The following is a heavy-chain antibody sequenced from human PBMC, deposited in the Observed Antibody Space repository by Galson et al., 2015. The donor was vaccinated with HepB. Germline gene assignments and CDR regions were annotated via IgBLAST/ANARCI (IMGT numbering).Heavy chain of an antibody. CDR1: GFTVSSNY. J-gene: IGHJ4*02. D-gene: IGHD3-22*01. Sequence: SLRLSCAASGFTVSSNYMSWVRQAPGKGLEWVSVIYSGGSTYYADSVKGRFTISRDNSKNTLYLQMNSLRAEDTAVYYCAKVGYYDNSAYYEVDYWGQGTLVTVSS. CDR3: AKVGYYDNSAYYEVDY. CDR2: IYSGGST. V-gene: IGHV3-53*01.